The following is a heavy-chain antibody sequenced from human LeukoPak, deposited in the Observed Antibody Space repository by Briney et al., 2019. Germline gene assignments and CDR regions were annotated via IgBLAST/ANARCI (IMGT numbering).Heavy chain of an antibody. CDR1: GYSFTSYW. CDR2: IYPGDSDT. J-gene: IGHJ3*02. Sequence: GESLKISCKGSGYSFTSYWIGWVRQMPGKGLEWMGIIYPGDSDTRYSPSFQGQVTISADKSISTAYLQWSSLKASDTAMYYCARWPPPYYDYVLGSYRLDAFDIWGQGTMVTVSS. V-gene: IGHV5-51*01. CDR3: ARWPPPYYDYVLGSYRLDAFDI. D-gene: IGHD3-16*02.